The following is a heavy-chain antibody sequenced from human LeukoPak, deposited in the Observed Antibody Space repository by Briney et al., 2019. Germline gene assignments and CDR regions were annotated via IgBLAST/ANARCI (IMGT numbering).Heavy chain of an antibody. D-gene: IGHD1-20*01. V-gene: IGHV4-34*01. J-gene: IGHJ4*02. Sequence: SETLSLTCAVYGGSFSGYYWSWVRQPPGKGLEWIGEINHSGSTNYDPSLKSRVTISVDTSKNQFSLKLSSVTAADMAVYYCARGAGVTGTTDLDYWGQGTLVTVSS. CDR1: GGSFSGYY. CDR3: ARGAGVTGTTDLDY. CDR2: INHSGST.